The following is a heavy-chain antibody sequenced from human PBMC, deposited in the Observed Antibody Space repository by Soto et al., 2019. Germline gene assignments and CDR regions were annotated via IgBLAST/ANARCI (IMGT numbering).Heavy chain of an antibody. D-gene: IGHD3-16*01. J-gene: IGHJ6*03. CDR1: GDSVRNQY. V-gene: IGHV4-4*09. CDR3: ARTLDYGHMDV. Sequence: SETLSLTCTVSGDSVRNQYWSWIRRPPGRGLEWIGYIYRSGSTKYNPSLKSRLTISVDTSKNQFSLKLSSVTAADTAVYYCARTLDYGHMDVWGKGTTVTISS. CDR2: IYRSGST.